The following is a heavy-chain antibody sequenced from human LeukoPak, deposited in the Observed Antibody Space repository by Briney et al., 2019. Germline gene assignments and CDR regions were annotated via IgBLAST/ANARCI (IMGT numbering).Heavy chain of an antibody. CDR2: IHSDGSST. V-gene: IGHV3-74*01. CDR3: ARDRLRTAFDI. CDR1: GFTFRNYW. D-gene: IGHD4-17*01. J-gene: IGHJ3*02. Sequence: GGSLRLSCAASGFTFRNYWMHWVRQPPGRGLVWVSRIHSDGSSTTYADSVKGRFTSSRDNAKSTLYLQMNSLRAEDTAVYYCARDRLRTAFDIWGQGTMVTVSS.